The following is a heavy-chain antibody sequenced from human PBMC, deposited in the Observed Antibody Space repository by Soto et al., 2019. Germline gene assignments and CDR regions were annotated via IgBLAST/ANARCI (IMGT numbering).Heavy chain of an antibody. Sequence: QVLLQESGPGVVQPSGTLSLSCVVSGVSIGRNYYWGWFRQPPGKGLAWLGDMSHIGSVNYIPSLKRRVTISIDKSQNQFSLKLNSVTAANTTVYYCARSLGWYAIDDRGQGTLVIVSS. CDR3: ARSLGWYAIDD. V-gene: IGHV4-4*02. CDR1: GVSIGRNYY. CDR2: MSHIGSV. D-gene: IGHD6-19*01. J-gene: IGHJ4*02.